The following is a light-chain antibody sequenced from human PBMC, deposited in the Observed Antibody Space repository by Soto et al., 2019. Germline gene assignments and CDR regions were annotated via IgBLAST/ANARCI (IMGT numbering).Light chain of an antibody. V-gene: IGKV3-11*01. J-gene: IGKJ5*01. CDR2: DAY. CDR1: QSVSSY. Sequence: EIVLTQSPATLSLSPGERATLSCRASQSVSSYLAWYQQKPGQAPRLLIYDAYNRAAGIQSRFSGSGSGTDFTLTIRRLEPEDFAVYFCKQYGTSPATFGQGTRLEIK. CDR3: KQYGTSPAT.